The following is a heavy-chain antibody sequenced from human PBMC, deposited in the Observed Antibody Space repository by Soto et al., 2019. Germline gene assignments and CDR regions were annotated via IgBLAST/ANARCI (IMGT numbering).Heavy chain of an antibody. CDR2: ISYDVSNK. Sequence: QVQLVESGGGVVQPGRSLRLSCAASGFTFSIYGMHWVRQAPGKGLEWVAVISYDVSNKYYEYSVKGRFTISRDNSKNTLYLHMNSLRAEDTAVYYCAKSIAAPGSRDYWGQGTLVTVSS. J-gene: IGHJ4*02. CDR1: GFTFSIYG. D-gene: IGHD6-13*01. CDR3: AKSIAAPGSRDY. V-gene: IGHV3-30*18.